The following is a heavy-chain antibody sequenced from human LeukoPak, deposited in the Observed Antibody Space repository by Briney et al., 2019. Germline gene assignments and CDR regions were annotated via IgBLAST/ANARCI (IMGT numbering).Heavy chain of an antibody. J-gene: IGHJ4*02. V-gene: IGHV4-61*01. CDR3: ARGIFYYYGSSGYYHFDY. CDR2: IYYSGGT. Sequence: SETLSLACTVSGGSVSSGSYYWSWIRQPPGKTLEWIGHIYYSGGTNYNPSLKSRVTISVDPSRNQFSLKLTSVTAADTAVYYCARGIFYYYGSSGYYHFDYWGQGTLVTVSS. CDR1: GGSVSSGSYY. D-gene: IGHD3-22*01.